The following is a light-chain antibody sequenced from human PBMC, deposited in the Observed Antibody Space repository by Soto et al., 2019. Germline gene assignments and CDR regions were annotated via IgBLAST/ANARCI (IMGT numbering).Light chain of an antibody. CDR2: EVS. Sequence: QSVLTQPASVSGSPGQSITISCTGTSSDVGGYNYVSWYQQHPGKAPKLMIYEVSNRPSGVSNRFSGSKSGNTASLTISGLQAEHEADYYCSSYTSSSIVFGTGTKVTVL. J-gene: IGLJ1*01. CDR3: SSYTSSSIV. CDR1: SSDVGGYNY. V-gene: IGLV2-14*01.